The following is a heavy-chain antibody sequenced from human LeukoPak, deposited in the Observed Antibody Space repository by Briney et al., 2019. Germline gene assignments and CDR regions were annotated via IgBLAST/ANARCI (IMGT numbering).Heavy chain of an antibody. D-gene: IGHD1-26*01. CDR1: GGSISTYY. CDR2: IYYSGST. J-gene: IGHJ4*02. CDR3: ARHIEHPSGSYYRFPDY. Sequence: SETLSLTCTVSGGSISTYYWSWIRQPPGKGLVWIGYIYYSGSTNYNPSLKSRVTISVDTSKNQFSLKLNSVTAADTAVYYCARHIEHPSGSYYRFPDYWGQGTLVTVSS. V-gene: IGHV4-59*01.